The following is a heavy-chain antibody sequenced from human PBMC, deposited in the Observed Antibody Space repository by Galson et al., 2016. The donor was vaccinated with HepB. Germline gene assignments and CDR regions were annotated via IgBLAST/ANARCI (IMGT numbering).Heavy chain of an antibody. CDR2: SNSDGSIK. CDR1: GFTFTSYW. CDR3: ARAEDIGVPNGMGF. J-gene: IGHJ6*02. D-gene: IGHD3-16*01. V-gene: IGHV3-74*01. Sequence: SLRLSCAASGFTFTSYWMHWVRQAPGKGLVWVSRSNSDGSIKHYADSVKGRFTLSRDNAKNTLYLQMNSLRAEDTAIYFCARAEDIGVPNGMGFGGQGTAVTV.